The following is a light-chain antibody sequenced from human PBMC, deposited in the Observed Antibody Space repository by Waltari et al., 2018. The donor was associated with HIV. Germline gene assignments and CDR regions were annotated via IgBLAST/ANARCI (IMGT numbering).Light chain of an antibody. Sequence: DIQMTQSPSIVSASLGDRVTITCRASQTISTWLAWYQQRPGKAPDLLIYKASTLEGGVPSRFSVSGSGTEFTLSISNLQSNDSATYYCQQYDSFPSTFGQGTKLEI. CDR1: QTISTW. J-gene: IGKJ2*01. V-gene: IGKV1-5*03. CDR3: QQYDSFPST. CDR2: KAS.